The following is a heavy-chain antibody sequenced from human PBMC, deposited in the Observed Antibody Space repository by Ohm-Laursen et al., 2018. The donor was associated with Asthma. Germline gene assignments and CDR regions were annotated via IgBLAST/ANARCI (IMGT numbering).Heavy chain of an antibody. V-gene: IGHV1-46*03. CDR2: MDPSSNFA. CDR3: ARDTGVGGGNSIDY. J-gene: IGHJ4*02. Sequence: GASVKVSCKASGYTFIGYYIHWVRQAPGQGLGWMGIMDPSSNFATYAQKFQGSVTMTRDTSTSTLYMELSGLRSEDTAVYFCARDTGVGGGNSIDYWGQGTLVTVSS. D-gene: IGHD4-23*01. CDR1: GYTFIGYY.